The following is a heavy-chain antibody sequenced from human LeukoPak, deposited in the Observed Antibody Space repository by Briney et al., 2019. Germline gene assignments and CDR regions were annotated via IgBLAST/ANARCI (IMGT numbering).Heavy chain of an antibody. CDR2: ISNDGNNK. CDR1: GFTFSSSA. CDR3: ASTSGRLRFLEWLLSF. V-gene: IGHV3-30-3*01. J-gene: IGHJ4*02. D-gene: IGHD3-3*01. Sequence: GGSLRLSCAASGFTFSSSAIHWVRQAPGKGLEWVAVISNDGNNKYYADSVKGRFTISRDNSKNTLYLQMNSLRAEDTAVYYCASTSGRLRFLEWLLSFWGQGTLVTVSS.